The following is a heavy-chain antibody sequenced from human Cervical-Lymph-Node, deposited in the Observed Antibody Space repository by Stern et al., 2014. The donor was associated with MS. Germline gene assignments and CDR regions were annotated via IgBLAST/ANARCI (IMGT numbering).Heavy chain of an antibody. CDR2: INPSGGST. CDR3: ARDFVGYYYDSSGYYAFDY. V-gene: IGHV1-46*01. Sequence: VQLVQSGAEVKKPGASVKVSCKASGYTFTSYYMHWVRQAPGQGLEWMGIINPSGGSTSYAQKFQGRVTMTRDTSTSTVYMELSSLRSEDTAVYYCARDFVGYYYDSSGYYAFDYWGQGTLVTVSS. J-gene: IGHJ4*02. D-gene: IGHD3-22*01. CDR1: GYTFTSYY.